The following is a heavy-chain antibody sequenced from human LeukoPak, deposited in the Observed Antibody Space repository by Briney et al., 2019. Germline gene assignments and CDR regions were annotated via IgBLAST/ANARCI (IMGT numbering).Heavy chain of an antibody. CDR2: IYSGGSI. Sequence: GGSLRLSCAASGFTVSSNYMSWVRQAPGKGLEWVSVIYSGGSIYYADSVKGRFTISRDNSKNTLYLQMNSLRAEDTAVYYCARDHAPYYYYGMDVWGQGTTVTVSS. CDR1: GFTVSSNY. J-gene: IGHJ6*02. V-gene: IGHV3-66*01. CDR3: ARDHAPYYYYGMDV.